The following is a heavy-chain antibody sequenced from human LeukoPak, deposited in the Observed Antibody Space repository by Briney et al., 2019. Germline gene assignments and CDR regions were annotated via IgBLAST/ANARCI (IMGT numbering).Heavy chain of an antibody. CDR1: GFTFSSYA. J-gene: IGHJ4*02. D-gene: IGHD6-19*01. Sequence: SGGSLRLSCAASGFTFSSYAMQWVRQAPGKGLEWVAVISYDGSDKNYADSVKGRFTISRDNSMDTLYLQMNSLRAEDTAVYYCARAVYRSGGYYFDYWGQGILVTVSS. V-gene: IGHV3-30*04. CDR3: ARAVYRSGGYYFDY. CDR2: ISYDGSDK.